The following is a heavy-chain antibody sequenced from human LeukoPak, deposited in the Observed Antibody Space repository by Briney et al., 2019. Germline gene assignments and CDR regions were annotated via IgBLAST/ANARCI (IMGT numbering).Heavy chain of an antibody. CDR2: IYYSGST. J-gene: IGHJ4*02. Sequence: NPSVTLSLTCTVSGGSISSYYWSWIRQPPGKGLEWIGYIYYSGSTNYNPSLKSRVTISVDTSKNQFSLKLSSVTAADTAVYYCARVRRVPAAIRAPTPYYFDYWGQGTLVTVSS. CDR3: ARVRRVPAAIRAPTPYYFDY. CDR1: GGSISSYY. D-gene: IGHD2-2*02. V-gene: IGHV4-59*01.